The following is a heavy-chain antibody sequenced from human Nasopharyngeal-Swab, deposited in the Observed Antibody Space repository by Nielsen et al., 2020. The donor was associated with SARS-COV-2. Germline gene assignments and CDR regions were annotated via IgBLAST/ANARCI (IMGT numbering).Heavy chain of an antibody. CDR2: ISELGTGI. V-gene: IGHV3-23*01. CDR1: GFTFNNYN. Sequence: GGSLRLSCAASGFTFNNYNFNWVRQAPGKGLEWISGISELGTGIYYADSVWGRFTISRDTSKNTVYLQMNTLRADDTALYFCTRGLTGHIVQWNPSPYWGQGTLVTVSS. CDR3: TRGLTGHIVQWNPSPY. D-gene: IGHD1-14*01. J-gene: IGHJ4*02.